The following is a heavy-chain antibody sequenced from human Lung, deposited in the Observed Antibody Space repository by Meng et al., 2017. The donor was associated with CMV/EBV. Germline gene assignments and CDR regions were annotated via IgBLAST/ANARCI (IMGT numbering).Heavy chain of an antibody. V-gene: IGHV5-51*01. CDR3: ARTNTPMFTWGPYFDY. D-gene: IGHD5-18*01. Sequence: GESXKISCTTSGYTFATSWIGWVRQMPGKGLEWMGIIYPGDSDTKYSPSFQDQVTISADKSLNTAYLQWSSLQASDTAIYYCARTNTPMFTWGPYFDYWGQGTXVTVYS. J-gene: IGHJ4*02. CDR1: GYTFATSW. CDR2: IYPGDSDT.